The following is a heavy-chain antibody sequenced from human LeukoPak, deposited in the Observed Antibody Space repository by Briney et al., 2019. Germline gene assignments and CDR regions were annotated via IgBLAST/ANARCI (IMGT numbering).Heavy chain of an antibody. D-gene: IGHD2-8*01. Sequence: SETLSLTCGVSGDSINSGHYCGWIRQAPGKGLEWIGYIYYSGSTNYNPSLKSRVTISVDTSKNQSSLKLSSVTAADTAVYYCARSLMVYAQFDYWGQGTLVTVSS. J-gene: IGHJ4*02. V-gene: IGHV4-59*11. CDR1: GDSINSGHY. CDR3: ARSLMVYAQFDY. CDR2: IYYSGST.